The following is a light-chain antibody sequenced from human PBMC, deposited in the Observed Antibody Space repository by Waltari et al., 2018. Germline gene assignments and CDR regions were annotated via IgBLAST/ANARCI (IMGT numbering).Light chain of an antibody. CDR2: WAS. CDR3: QQHYTTPFT. J-gene: IGKJ3*01. V-gene: IGKV4-1*01. CDR1: QSVLYSSDNKNY. Sequence: DIVMTQSPDSLAVSLGERATINCKSSQSVLYSSDNKNYLAWYQQKPGQPPKLLFYWASTREAGGPDRFSGSWSGTDFTLTISSLQAEDVAVYYCQQHYTTPFTFGPGTTVDIK.